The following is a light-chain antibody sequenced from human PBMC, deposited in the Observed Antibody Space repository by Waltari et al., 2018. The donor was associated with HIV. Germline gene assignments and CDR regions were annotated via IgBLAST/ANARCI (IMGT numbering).Light chain of an antibody. Sequence: SVLTQPPSASGTPGQRVTISCSGSSSNIGSNYVFWYQQVPGTAPKLLLYGNDQRPPGVPDRFSGSTSGTSASLAISGLRPEDEADYYCATWDDSLSGVLFGGGTKLTVL. CDR1: SSNIGSNY. J-gene: IGLJ2*01. CDR2: GND. CDR3: ATWDDSLSGVL. V-gene: IGLV1-47*01.